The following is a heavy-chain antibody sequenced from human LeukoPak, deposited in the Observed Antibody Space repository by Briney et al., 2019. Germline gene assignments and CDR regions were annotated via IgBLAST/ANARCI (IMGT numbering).Heavy chain of an antibody. Sequence: ASVKVSCKASGGTFSSYAISWVLQAPGQGLEWMGRIIPIFGTANYAQKFQGRVTITTDESTSTAYMELSSLRSEDTAVYYCARGILGITVTAGFDYWGQGTLVTVSS. CDR3: ARGILGITVTAGFDY. J-gene: IGHJ4*02. V-gene: IGHV1-69*05. CDR2: IIPIFGTA. D-gene: IGHD1-20*01. CDR1: GGTFSSYA.